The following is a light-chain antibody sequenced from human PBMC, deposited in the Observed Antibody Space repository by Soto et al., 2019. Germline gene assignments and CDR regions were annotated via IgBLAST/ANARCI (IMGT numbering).Light chain of an antibody. CDR2: GIS. J-gene: IGKJ1*01. CDR3: QQYVTSSPRT. CDR1: HTISSSY. V-gene: IGKV3-20*01. Sequence: EIVLTQSPGTLSLSPGERATLSCRASHTISSSYLAWYQQKPGQAPRLLMYGISRRATGIPDRFRGSGSGTDFPLTITRLEPEDLAVYYCQQYVTSSPRTFGQGTKVEIK.